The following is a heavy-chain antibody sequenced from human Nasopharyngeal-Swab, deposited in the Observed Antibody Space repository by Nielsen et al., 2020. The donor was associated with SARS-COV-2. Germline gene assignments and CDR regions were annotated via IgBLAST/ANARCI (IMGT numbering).Heavy chain of an antibody. CDR1: GFTFSSYD. CDR2: IGTAGDT. Sequence: GGSLRLSCAASGFTFSSYDMHWVRQATGKGLEWVSAIGTAGDTYYPGSVKGRFTISRENAKNSLYLQMNSLRAGDTAVYYCARGYDSSGYLRPIDAFDIWGQGTMVTVS. CDR3: ARGYDSSGYLRPIDAFDI. V-gene: IGHV3-13*04. J-gene: IGHJ3*02. D-gene: IGHD3-22*01.